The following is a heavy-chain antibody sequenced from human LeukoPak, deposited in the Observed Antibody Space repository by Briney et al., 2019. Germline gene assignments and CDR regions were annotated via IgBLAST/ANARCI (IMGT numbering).Heavy chain of an antibody. D-gene: IGHD1-26*01. CDR2: IVYDGSNK. CDR3: ATQKPGSWFDP. J-gene: IGHJ5*02. CDR1: GLTFSSYA. Sequence: QPGGSLRLSCVASGLTFSSYAMHWVRQAPGKGLEWVAVIVYDGSNKYYADPVKGRFTISRDNSKNTLYLEMNSLRLEDTAVYYCATQKPGSWFDPWGQGTLVTVSS. V-gene: IGHV3-30-3*01.